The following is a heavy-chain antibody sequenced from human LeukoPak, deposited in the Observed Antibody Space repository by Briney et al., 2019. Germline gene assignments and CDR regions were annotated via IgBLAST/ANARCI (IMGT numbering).Heavy chain of an antibody. J-gene: IGHJ6*03. V-gene: IGHV1-8*02. D-gene: IGHD3-9*01. CDR2: MNPNSGNT. Sequence: ASVKVSCKASGYTFTSYDINWVRQATGQGLEWMGWMNPNSGNTGYAQKFQGRVTMTRNTSISTAYMELSSLRSEDTAVYYCAREYYDILTGYYTYYYYYYMDVWGKGTTVTISS. CDR1: GYTFTSYD. CDR3: AREYYDILTGYYTYYYYYYMDV.